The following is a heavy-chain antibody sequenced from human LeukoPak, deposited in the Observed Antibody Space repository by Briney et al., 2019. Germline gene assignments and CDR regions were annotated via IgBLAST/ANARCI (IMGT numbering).Heavy chain of an antibody. J-gene: IGHJ4*02. CDR1: RLLFSSYD. Sequence: GGSLTLSCAASRLLFSSYDMHWVRQAPAKGLEWVAAISYHGRNKYYADSVKGRFTISRDNSENTLYLQMNSLRPEDTAVYYCAKGDGHYGSGSEKRGLDYWGLGTLVTVSS. D-gene: IGHD3-10*01. CDR3: AKGDGHYGSGSEKRGLDY. V-gene: IGHV3-30*18. CDR2: ISYHGRNK.